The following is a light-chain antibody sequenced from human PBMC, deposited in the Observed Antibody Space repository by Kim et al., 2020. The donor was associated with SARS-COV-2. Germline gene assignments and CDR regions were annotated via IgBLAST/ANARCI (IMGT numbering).Light chain of an antibody. V-gene: IGKV3-15*01. Sequence: SVSPGEGATLSCRASQSFSTNLAWYQQRPGQAPRLLIYGASPKAACIPARFSGSGSATEFTLTISSLQAEDFAVYYFQQYNRRPNTFGQGTKLEI. CDR2: GAS. J-gene: IGKJ2*01. CDR1: QSFSTN. CDR3: QQYNRRPNT.